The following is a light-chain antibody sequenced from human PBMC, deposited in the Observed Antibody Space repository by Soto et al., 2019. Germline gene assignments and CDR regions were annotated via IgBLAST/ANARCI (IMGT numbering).Light chain of an antibody. CDR1: QGITDY. J-gene: IGKJ1*01. CDR3: QYYNRAHWT. Sequence: DIQMTQSPSSLSASVGDRVTITCRASQGITDYLAWYQQKPGQVPNLLIYAASTLQSGVPSRFSGSGSGTDFTLTITLMMTEVVAKYYCQYYNRAHWTFGQGTKVEIK. V-gene: IGKV1-27*01. CDR2: AAS.